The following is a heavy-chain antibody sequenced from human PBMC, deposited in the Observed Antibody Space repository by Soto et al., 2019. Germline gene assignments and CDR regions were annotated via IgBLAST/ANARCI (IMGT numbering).Heavy chain of an antibody. CDR3: ARTPITIFGVVINYYYYGMDV. Sequence: SVKVSCKASGGTFSSYAISWVRQAPGQGLEWMGGIIPIFGTANYAQKFQGRVTITADESTSTAYMELSSLRSEDTAVYYCARTPITIFGVVINYYYYGMDVWGQGTTVTVSS. CDR1: GGTFSSYA. D-gene: IGHD3-3*01. CDR2: IIPIFGTA. J-gene: IGHJ6*02. V-gene: IGHV1-69*13.